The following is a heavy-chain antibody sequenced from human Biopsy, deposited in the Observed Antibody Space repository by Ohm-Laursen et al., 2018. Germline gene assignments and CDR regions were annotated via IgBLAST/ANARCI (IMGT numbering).Heavy chain of an antibody. Sequence: SLRLSCAASGFTFSSFAMTWVRQAPGKGLEWVSSIGGTVDGTYYADSVKGRFTISRDNAKNSLYLQMNSLRAEDTAVYYCARSRGSSGIATIYYYGMDVWGQGTTVTVSS. J-gene: IGHJ6*02. CDR2: IGGTVDGT. CDR1: GFTFSSFA. D-gene: IGHD3-10*01. V-gene: IGHV3-23*01. CDR3: ARSRGSSGIATIYYYGMDV.